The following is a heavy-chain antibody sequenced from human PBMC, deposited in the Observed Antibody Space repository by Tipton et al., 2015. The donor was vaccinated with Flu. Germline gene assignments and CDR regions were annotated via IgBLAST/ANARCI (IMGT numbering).Heavy chain of an antibody. CDR3: AREAEHKLAYSVRRLLGETDY. V-gene: IGHV3-30-3*01. D-gene: IGHD1-1*01. CDR2: ISYDGSNK. CDR1: GFTFSSYA. Sequence: SLRLSCAASGFTFSSYAMHWVRQAPGKGLEWVAVISYDGSNKYYADSVKGRFTISRDNSKNTLYLQMNSLRAEDTAVYYCAREAEHKLAYSVRRLLGETDYWGQGTLVTVSS. J-gene: IGHJ4*02.